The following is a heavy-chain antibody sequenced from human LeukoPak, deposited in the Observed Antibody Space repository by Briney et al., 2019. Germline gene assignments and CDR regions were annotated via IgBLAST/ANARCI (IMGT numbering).Heavy chain of an antibody. V-gene: IGHV3-7*01. CDR3: VNLGYSD. CDR2: IKNDGSDK. CDR1: GFSFSAAW. J-gene: IGHJ4*02. Sequence: GGSLRLSCEASGFSFSAAWMTWVRQAPGKGLELVATIKNDGSDKYYVDSVKGRFTLSRDNAKNLVYLQMNSLRVEDTAVYYCVNLGYSDGGQGTLVTVSS. D-gene: IGHD5-12*01.